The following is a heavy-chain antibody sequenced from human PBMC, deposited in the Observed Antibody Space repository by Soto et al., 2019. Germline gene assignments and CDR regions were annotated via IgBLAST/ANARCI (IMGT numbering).Heavy chain of an antibody. CDR2: IIPIFGTA. J-gene: IGHJ6*02. CDR3: ARCGQDIVLVPAALGYYYGMDV. CDR1: GGTFSSYA. V-gene: IGHV1-69*13. Sequence: SVKVSCKASGGTFSSYAISWVRQAPGQGLEWKGGIIPIFGTANYAQKFQGRVTITADESTSTTYIEMSNLRSEDTAVYYCARCGQDIVLVPAALGYYYGMDVWGQGTTVTVSS. D-gene: IGHD2-2*01.